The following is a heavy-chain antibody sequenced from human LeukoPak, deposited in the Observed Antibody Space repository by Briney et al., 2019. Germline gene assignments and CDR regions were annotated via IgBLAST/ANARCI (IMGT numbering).Heavy chain of an antibody. D-gene: IGHD3-22*01. V-gene: IGHV1-18*01. CDR1: GYTFTSYG. CDR2: ISAYNGNT. Sequence: ASVKVSCKASGYTFTSYGISWVRQAPGQGLEWMGWISAYNGNTNYAQKLQGRVTMTTDTSTSTAYMELRSLRSDDTAVYYCARDFKGDSSGYYPDYWGQGTLVTVSS. CDR3: ARDFKGDSSGYYPDY. J-gene: IGHJ4*02.